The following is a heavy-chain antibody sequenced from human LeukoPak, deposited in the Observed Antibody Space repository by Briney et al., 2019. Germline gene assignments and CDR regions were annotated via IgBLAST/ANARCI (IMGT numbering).Heavy chain of an antibody. CDR2: IYTSGST. Sequence: SETLSLTCTVSGGSISSGSHYWSWIRQPAGKGLEWIGRIYTSGSTNYNPSLKSRVTISVDTSKNQFSLKLSSVTAADTAVYYCAREGAVVVAAKDWFDPWGQGTLVTVSS. D-gene: IGHD2-15*01. V-gene: IGHV4-61*02. CDR1: GGSISSGSHY. CDR3: AREGAVVVAAKDWFDP. J-gene: IGHJ5*02.